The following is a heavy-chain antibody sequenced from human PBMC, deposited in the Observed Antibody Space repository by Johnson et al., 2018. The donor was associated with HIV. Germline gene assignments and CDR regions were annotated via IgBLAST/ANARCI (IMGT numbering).Heavy chain of an antibody. Sequence: QVQLVESGGGVVQPGKSLRLSCAASGFTFSSYGLHWVRQAPGKGLEWVAVISFDGRNKFYADSVKGRFTISRDNSKNTLYLQMNSLRAEDTAVYYCAREELEPDVFDIWGQGTMVTVSS. CDR2: ISFDGRNK. V-gene: IGHV3-30*04. D-gene: IGHD1-1*01. CDR1: GFTFSSYG. CDR3: AREELEPDVFDI. J-gene: IGHJ3*02.